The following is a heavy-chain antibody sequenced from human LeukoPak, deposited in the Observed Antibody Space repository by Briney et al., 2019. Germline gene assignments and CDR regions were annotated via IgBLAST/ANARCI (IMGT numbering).Heavy chain of an antibody. J-gene: IGHJ5*02. CDR1: GYTFTSYG. Sequence: GASVKVSCKASGYTFTSYGISWVRQAPGQGLEWMGWISAYNGNTNYAQKLQGRVTMTTDTSTSTAYMELRSLRSDDTAVYYCARVTKVTVVPYNWFDPWGQGTLVTVSS. D-gene: IGHD4-23*01. CDR2: ISAYNGNT. V-gene: IGHV1-18*01. CDR3: ARVTKVTVVPYNWFDP.